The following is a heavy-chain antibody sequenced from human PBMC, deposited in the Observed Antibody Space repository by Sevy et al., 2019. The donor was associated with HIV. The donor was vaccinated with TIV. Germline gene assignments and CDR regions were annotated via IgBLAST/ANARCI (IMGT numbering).Heavy chain of an antibody. CDR3: ATTKDYYDSSGSPFDY. V-gene: IGHV1-24*01. D-gene: IGHD3-22*01. CDR2: FDPEDEET. Sequence: ASVKVSCKVSGYTLSELSMHWVRLAPGKGLEWMGSFDPEDEETTYAQKFQGRVTMTEDTSTDTAYMELSSLSSEDTAVYYCATTKDYYDSSGSPFDYWGQGTLVTVSS. CDR1: GYTLSELS. J-gene: IGHJ4*02.